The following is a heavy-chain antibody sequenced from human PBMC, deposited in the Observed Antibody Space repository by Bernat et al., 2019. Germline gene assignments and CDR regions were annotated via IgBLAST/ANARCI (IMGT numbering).Heavy chain of an antibody. CDR1: GFTFSNAW. CDR3: TTGPSRCSGGSCYRDY. Sequence: EVQLVESGGGLVKPGGSLRLSCAASGFTFSNAWMNWFRQAPGKGLEWGGRIKSKTDGGTTDYAAPMKGRFTISSDGSKNTLYLQMNSLKTEDTAVYYCTTGPSRCSGGSCYRDYWGQGTLVTVSS. CDR2: IKSKTDGGTT. D-gene: IGHD2-15*01. J-gene: IGHJ4*02. V-gene: IGHV3-15*07.